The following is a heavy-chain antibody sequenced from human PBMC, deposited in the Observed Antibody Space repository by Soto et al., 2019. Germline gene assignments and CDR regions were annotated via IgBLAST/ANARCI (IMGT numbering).Heavy chain of an antibody. CDR2: IYYSGST. D-gene: IGHD6-19*01. CDR1: GGSISIGDYY. Sequence: PSETLSLTCTVSGGSISIGDYYWSCIRQPPGKGLEWIGYIYYSGSTYYNPSLKSRVTISVDTSKNQFSLKLSSVTAADTAVYYCARVAVAGLYYFDYWGQGTLVTVSS. J-gene: IGHJ4*02. V-gene: IGHV4-30-4*01. CDR3: ARVAVAGLYYFDY.